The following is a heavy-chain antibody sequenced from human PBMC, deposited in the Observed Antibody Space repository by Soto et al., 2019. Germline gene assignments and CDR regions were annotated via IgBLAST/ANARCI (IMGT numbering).Heavy chain of an antibody. CDR2: INPNGGVT. CDR1: GDSFNDYY. J-gene: IGHJ6*03. V-gene: IGHV1-2*04. CDR3: ARESGGATATLDYYFFDVDV. Sequence: QVQLVQSGAEVRKPGASVTVSCRSSGDSFNDYYIHWVRQAPGQGFGWMGWINPNGGVTKYAQKFQGWVSMTRDTSIRTVYMQLSRLRYDDTAVYYCARESGGATATLDYYFFDVDVWGTGTTVTVSS. D-gene: IGHD5-12*01.